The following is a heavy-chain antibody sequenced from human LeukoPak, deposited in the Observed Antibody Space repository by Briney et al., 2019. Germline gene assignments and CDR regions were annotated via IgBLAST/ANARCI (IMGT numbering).Heavy chain of an antibody. CDR1: GFTFSSYW. CDR2: INSDGSTT. D-gene: IGHD3-22*01. J-gene: IGHJ4*02. CDR3: ARVAYYYDSSGYYFDY. V-gene: IGHV3-74*01. Sequence: PGGSLRLSCAASGFTFSSYWMHWVRQAPGKGLVWVSRINSDGSTTSYADSVKGRFTISRDNAKNTLYLQMNSLGAEDTAVYYCARVAYYYDSSGYYFDYWGQGTLVTVSS.